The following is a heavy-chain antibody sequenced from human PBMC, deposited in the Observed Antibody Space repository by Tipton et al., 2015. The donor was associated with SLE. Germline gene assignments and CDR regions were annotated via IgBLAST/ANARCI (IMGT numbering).Heavy chain of an antibody. CDR2: ISAYNGNT. CDR3: ASQGYCSSTSCPIGYFQH. J-gene: IGHJ1*01. Sequence: VQSGAEVKKPGASVKVSCKASGYTFTSYGISWVRQAPGQGLEWMGWISAYNGNTNYAQKLQGRVTMTTDTSTSTAYMELRSLRSDDTAVYYCASQGYCSSTSCPIGYFQHWGQGTLVTVSS. V-gene: IGHV1-18*01. CDR1: GYTFTSYG. D-gene: IGHD2-2*01.